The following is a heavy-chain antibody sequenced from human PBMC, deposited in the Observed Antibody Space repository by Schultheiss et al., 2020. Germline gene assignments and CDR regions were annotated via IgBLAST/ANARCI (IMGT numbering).Heavy chain of an antibody. V-gene: IGHV3-21*01. D-gene: IGHD2-2*01. CDR3: ARGLGPHCSSTSCYVYYYYYYMDV. CDR1: GFTFSSYA. Sequence: GGSLRLSCAASGFTFSSYAMHWVRQAPGKGLEWVSSISSSSSYIYYADSVKGRFIISRDNSKKTVYLQMNSLRAEDTAVYYCARGLGPHCSSTSCYVYYYYYYMDVWGKGTTVNVYS. CDR2: ISSSSSYI. J-gene: IGHJ6*03.